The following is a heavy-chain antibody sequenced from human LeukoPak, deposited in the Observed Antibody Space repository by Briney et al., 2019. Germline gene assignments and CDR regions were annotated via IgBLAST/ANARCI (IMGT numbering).Heavy chain of an antibody. D-gene: IGHD6-13*01. V-gene: IGHV4-4*02. CDR1: GGSISSSNW. Sequence: KASETLSLTCGVSGGSISSSNWWSWVRQPPGKGLEWIGEIHPSGEINYNPSLKIRVTISLDKSKNQFSLKMTSVTAADTAIYYCARGKQQLVPPFDYWGQGALVTVSS. CDR3: ARGKQQLVPPFDY. CDR2: IHPSGEI. J-gene: IGHJ4*02.